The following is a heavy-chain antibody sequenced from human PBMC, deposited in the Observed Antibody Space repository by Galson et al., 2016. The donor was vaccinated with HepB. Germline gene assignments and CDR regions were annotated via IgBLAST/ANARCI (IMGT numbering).Heavy chain of an antibody. V-gene: IGHV3-13*01. CDR3: ARGGSESDY. CDR1: GFTFSSYD. J-gene: IGHJ4*02. CDR2: IGIAGDT. Sequence: SLRLSCAASGFTFSSYDMHWVRQATGKGLEWVSGIGIAGDTYYPDSVKGRFTISRENAKNSLYLQMNSVRAEDTAMYYCARGGSESDYWGQGTLVTVSS.